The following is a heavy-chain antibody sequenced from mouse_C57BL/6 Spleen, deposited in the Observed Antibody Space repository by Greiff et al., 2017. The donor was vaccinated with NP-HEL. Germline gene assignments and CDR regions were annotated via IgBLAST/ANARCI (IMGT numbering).Heavy chain of an antibody. CDR2: ISSGSSTI. V-gene: IGHV5-17*01. Sequence: EVQLVESGGGLVKPGGSLKLSCAASGFTFSDYGMHWVRQAPEKGLEWVAYISSGSSTIYYADTVKGRFTISRDNAKNTLFLQMTSLRSEDTAMYYCARKAITTVVGPYYFDYWGQSTTLTVSS. CDR3: ARKAITTVVGPYYFDY. J-gene: IGHJ2*01. CDR1: GFTFSDYG. D-gene: IGHD1-1*01.